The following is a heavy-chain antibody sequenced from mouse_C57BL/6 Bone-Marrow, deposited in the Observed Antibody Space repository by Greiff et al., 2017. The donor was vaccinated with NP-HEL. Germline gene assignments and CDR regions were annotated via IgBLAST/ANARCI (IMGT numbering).Heavy chain of an antibody. Sequence: VQLQQSGAELVRPGASVTLSCKASGYTFTDYEMHWVKQTPVHGLEWIGAIDPETGGTAYNQKFKGKAILTADKSSSTAYMELRSLTSEDSAVYYCTRQSNYDAMDYWGQGTSVTVSS. D-gene: IGHD2-5*01. CDR1: GYTFTDYE. V-gene: IGHV1-15*01. CDR2: IDPETGGT. CDR3: TRQSNYDAMDY. J-gene: IGHJ4*01.